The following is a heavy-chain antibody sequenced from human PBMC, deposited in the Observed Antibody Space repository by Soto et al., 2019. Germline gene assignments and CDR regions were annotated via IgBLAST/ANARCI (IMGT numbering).Heavy chain of an antibody. D-gene: IGHD1-1*01. J-gene: IGHJ3*01. V-gene: IGHV1-18*01. CDR3: ATARTSLRPRDDAFDV. CDR2: ISTYNDDT. CDR1: GYTFTSYG. Sequence: QVQLVQSGAEVKKPGASVKVSCKASGYTFTSYGVSWVRQAPGQGLEWMGWISTYNDDTNYAQKLQGRVTMTTDTSTSTAFMELRRLRSDDTAVYYCATARTSLRPRDDAFDVWGQGTMVSVSS.